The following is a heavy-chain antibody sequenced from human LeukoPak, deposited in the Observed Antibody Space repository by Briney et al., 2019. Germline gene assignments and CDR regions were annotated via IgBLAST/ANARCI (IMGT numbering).Heavy chain of an antibody. Sequence: PGRSLRLSCAASGFTFDDYAMHWVRQAPGKGVEWVSGISWNSGSIGYADSVKGRFTISRDNAKNSLYLQMNSLRAEDTALYYCAKDSYYYYGMDVWGQGTTVTVSS. CDR1: GFTFDDYA. CDR3: AKDSYYYYGMDV. V-gene: IGHV3-9*01. J-gene: IGHJ6*02. CDR2: ISWNSGSI.